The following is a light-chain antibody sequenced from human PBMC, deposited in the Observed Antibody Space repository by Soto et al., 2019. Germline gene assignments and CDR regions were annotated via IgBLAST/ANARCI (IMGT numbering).Light chain of an antibody. V-gene: IGKV4-1*01. CDR2: WAS. Sequence: DIVMTQSPDSLAVSLGERATINCKSSQSALYSSNNKNYLAWYQQKPGQPPKLLIYWASTRESGVPDRFSGSGSGKDFTLTISSLQAEDVAVYYCQQYYSTPYTFGQGTKLEIK. CDR1: QSALYSSNNKNY. CDR3: QQYYSTPYT. J-gene: IGKJ2*01.